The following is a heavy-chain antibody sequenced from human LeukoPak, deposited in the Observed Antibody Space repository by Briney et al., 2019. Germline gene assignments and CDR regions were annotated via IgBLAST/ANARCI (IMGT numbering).Heavy chain of an antibody. D-gene: IGHD6-13*01. Sequence: GGSLRLSCAASGLTFDDYGMSWVRQAPGKGLEWVSGINWNGGSTGYADSVKGRFTISRDNAKNSLYLQMNSLRAEDTALYHCASALRSSWYVAFDIWGQGTMVTVSS. CDR2: INWNGGST. V-gene: IGHV3-20*01. CDR3: ASALRSSWYVAFDI. J-gene: IGHJ3*02. CDR1: GLTFDDYG.